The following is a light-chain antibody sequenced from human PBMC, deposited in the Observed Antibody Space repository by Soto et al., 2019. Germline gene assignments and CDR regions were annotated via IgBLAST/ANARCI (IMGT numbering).Light chain of an antibody. CDR3: QQYNNWPMYT. Sequence: SPATLSVSPGERATLSCRASQSVSSNLAWYQQKPGQAPRLLIYGASTRATGIPARFSGSGSGTEFTLTISSLQSEDFAVYYCQQYNNWPMYTFGQGTRLEIK. CDR1: QSVSSN. CDR2: GAS. J-gene: IGKJ5*01. V-gene: IGKV3-15*01.